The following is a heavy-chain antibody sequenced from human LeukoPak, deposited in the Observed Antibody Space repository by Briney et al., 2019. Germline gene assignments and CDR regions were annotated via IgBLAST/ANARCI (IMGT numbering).Heavy chain of an antibody. Sequence: SETLSLTCTVSGGSISSYYWSWIRQPPGKGLEWIGYIYYSGSTNYNPSLKSRVTISVDTSKNQFSLKLSSVTAADTAVYYCARAQLYCSSTSCYTGAFFDYWGQGTLVTVSP. D-gene: IGHD2-2*02. CDR3: ARAQLYCSSTSCYTGAFFDY. CDR2: IYYSGST. CDR1: GGSISSYY. V-gene: IGHV4-59*01. J-gene: IGHJ4*02.